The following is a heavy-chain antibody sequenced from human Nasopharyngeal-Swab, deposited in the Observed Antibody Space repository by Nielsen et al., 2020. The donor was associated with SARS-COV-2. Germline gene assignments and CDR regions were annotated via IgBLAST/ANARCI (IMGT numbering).Heavy chain of an antibody. J-gene: IGHJ4*02. CDR2: ISGSGGST. V-gene: IGHV3-23*01. CDR1: GFTFSSYA. Sequence: GESLKISCAASGFTFSSYAMSWVRQAPGKGLEWVSAISGSGGSTYYADSVKGRFTISRDNSKNTLYLQMNSLRAEDTAVYYCAKDNGGNFGCWGQGTLVTVSS. D-gene: IGHD4-23*01. CDR3: AKDNGGNFGC.